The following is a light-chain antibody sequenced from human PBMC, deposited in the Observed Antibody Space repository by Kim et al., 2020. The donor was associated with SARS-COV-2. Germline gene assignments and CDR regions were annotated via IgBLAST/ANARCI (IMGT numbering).Light chain of an antibody. J-gene: IGLJ3*02. CDR3: ETWDSHTRV. V-gene: IGLV4-60*03. CDR1: SGHSSYI. CDR2: LEGSGNY. Sequence: QLVLTQSSSASASLGSSVKLTCTLSSGHSSYIITWHQQQPGKAPRYLMKLEGSGNYNKGSGVPDRFSGSSSGADRYLTISNLHSEDEADYYCETWDSHTRVFGGGTQLTVL.